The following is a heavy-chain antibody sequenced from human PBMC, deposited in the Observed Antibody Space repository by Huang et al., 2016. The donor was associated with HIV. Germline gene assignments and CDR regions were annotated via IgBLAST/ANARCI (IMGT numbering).Heavy chain of an antibody. CDR3: ARAPHYGSGSYYY. CDR1: GGSFSGYY. CDR2: ITHSGST. V-gene: IGHV4-34*01. D-gene: IGHD3-10*01. J-gene: IGHJ4*02. Sequence: QVQLHQWGAGLLKPSETLSLTCAVYGGSFSGYYWSWIRQPPGTGLELIGEITHSGSTNYNPSLRSRVTISEETSKNQFSLKLSSVTAADTAVYYCARAPHYGSGSYYYWGQGTLVTVSS.